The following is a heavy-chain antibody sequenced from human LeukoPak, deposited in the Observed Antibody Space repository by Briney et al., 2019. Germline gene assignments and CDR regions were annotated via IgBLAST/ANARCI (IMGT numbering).Heavy chain of an antibody. CDR3: ARVVWGYYYYMDV. J-gene: IGHJ6*03. CDR2: IIPILGIA. V-gene: IGHV1-69*04. Sequence: SVKVSCKASGGTFSSYSISWVRQAPGQGLEWMGRIIPILGIANYAQKFQGRVTITADKSTSTAYMELSSLRSEDTAVYYCARVVWGYYYYMDVWGKGTTVTVSS. D-gene: IGHD3-16*01. CDR1: GGTFSSYS.